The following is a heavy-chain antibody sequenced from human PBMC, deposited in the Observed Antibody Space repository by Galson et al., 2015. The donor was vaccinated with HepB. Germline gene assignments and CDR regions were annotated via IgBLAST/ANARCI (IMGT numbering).Heavy chain of an antibody. CDR1: GFTFSSYT. CDR3: ARVRSGYHFDY. CDR2: ITVSSVI. Sequence: SLRLSCAASGFTFSSYTMTWVRQAPGKGLEWISFITVSSVIYSADSLKGRFIISRDNAKNSVHLQMNSLRDEDTAVYYCARVRSGYHFDYCGQGTLVTVSS. D-gene: IGHD3-3*01. J-gene: IGHJ4*02. V-gene: IGHV3-48*02.